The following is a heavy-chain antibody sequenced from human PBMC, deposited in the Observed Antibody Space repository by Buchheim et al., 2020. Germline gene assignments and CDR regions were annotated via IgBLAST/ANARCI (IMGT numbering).Heavy chain of an antibody. CDR2: INHSGST. Sequence: QVQLQQWGAGLLKPSETLSLTCAVYGGSFSGYYWSWIRQPPGKGLEWIGEINHSGSTNYNPSLKSRVTISVDTSTNQFSLKLSSVTAADTAVYYCARGVVVVPAAMKWELLRRTYYYYYGMDVWGQGTT. CDR1: GGSFSGYY. D-gene: IGHD2-2*01. J-gene: IGHJ6*02. V-gene: IGHV4-34*01. CDR3: ARGVVVVPAAMKWELLRRTYYYYYGMDV.